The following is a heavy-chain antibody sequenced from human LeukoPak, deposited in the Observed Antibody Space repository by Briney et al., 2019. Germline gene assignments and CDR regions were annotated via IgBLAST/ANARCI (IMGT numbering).Heavy chain of an antibody. V-gene: IGHV3-11*01. CDR2: ISSSGSTR. Sequence: GGSLRLSCAASGFTFSDYYINWIRQAPGKGLEWVSYISSSGSTRYYADSVKGRFTISRDNSKSTLYIQMNSLRAEDTAVYYCARAKPKNMVRGLIMRRESRYYFDYWGQGTLVTVSS. J-gene: IGHJ4*02. D-gene: IGHD3-10*01. CDR1: GFTFSDYY. CDR3: ARAKPKNMVRGLIMRRESRYYFDY.